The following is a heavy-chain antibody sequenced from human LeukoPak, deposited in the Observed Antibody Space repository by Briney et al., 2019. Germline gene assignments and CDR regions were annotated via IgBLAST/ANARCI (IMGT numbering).Heavy chain of an antibody. Sequence: PGRSLRLSCAASGFTFSSYGMHWVRQAPGKGLEWVAVIWYDGSNKYYADSVKGRFTISRDNSKNTLYLQMNSLRAEDTAVYYCARGAGSGSYYGTYWGQGTLVTVSS. CDR3: ARGAGSGSYYGTY. D-gene: IGHD1-26*01. V-gene: IGHV3-33*01. CDR2: IWYDGSNK. J-gene: IGHJ4*02. CDR1: GFTFSSYG.